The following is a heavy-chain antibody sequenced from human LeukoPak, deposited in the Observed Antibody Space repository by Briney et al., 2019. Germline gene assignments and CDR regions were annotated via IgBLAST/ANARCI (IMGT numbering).Heavy chain of an antibody. J-gene: IGHJ4*02. CDR1: GGSISSSSYY. CDR2: IYYSGST. D-gene: IGHD1-26*01. Sequence: SETLSLTCTVSGGSISSSSYYWGWIRQPPGKGLEWIGSIYYSGSTYYNPSLKSRVTISVDTSKNQFSLKLSSVTAADTAVYYCARVPYSGSSYYFDYWGQGTLVTVSS. CDR3: ARVPYSGSSYYFDY. V-gene: IGHV4-39*07.